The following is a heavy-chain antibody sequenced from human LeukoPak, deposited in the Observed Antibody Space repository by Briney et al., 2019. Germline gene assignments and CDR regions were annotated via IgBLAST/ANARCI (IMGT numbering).Heavy chain of an antibody. CDR1: GGSISSSSYY. CDR2: FYYSGST. D-gene: IGHD6-19*01. Sequence: SETLSLTCTVSGGSISSSSYYWGWIRQPPGKGLEWIGSFYYSGSTYYNPSLKSRVTISVDTSKNQFSLKLSSVTAADTAVYYCASRKAVAGPDDAFDIWGQGTMVTVSS. V-gene: IGHV4-39*07. J-gene: IGHJ3*02. CDR3: ASRKAVAGPDDAFDI.